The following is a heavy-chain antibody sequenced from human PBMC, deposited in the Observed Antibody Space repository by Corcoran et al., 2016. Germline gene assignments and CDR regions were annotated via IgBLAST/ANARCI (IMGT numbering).Heavy chain of an antibody. Sequence: QVQLVQSGAEVKKPGSSVKVSCKASGGTFSSYAISWVRQAPGQGLEWMGGIIPIFGTANYAQKFQGRVTITADKSTSTAYMELSSLRSEDKAVYYCARDRPGWFGELLLRGFDPWGQGTLVTVSS. CDR3: ARDRPGWFGELLLRGFDP. CDR1: GGTFSSYA. J-gene: IGHJ5*02. D-gene: IGHD3-10*01. CDR2: IIPIFGTA. V-gene: IGHV1-69*06.